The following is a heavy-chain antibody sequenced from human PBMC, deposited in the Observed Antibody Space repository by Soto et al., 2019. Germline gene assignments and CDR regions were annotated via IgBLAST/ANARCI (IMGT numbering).Heavy chain of an antibody. CDR1: GFTFSSYG. Sequence: QVQLVESGGGVVQPGRSLRLSCAASGFTFSSYGMHWVRQAPGKGLEWVAVIWYDGSNKYYADSVKGRFTISRDNSTNTLYLQMNSLRAEDTAVYYCARDKEQWLVHGFYFDYWGQGTLVTVSS. D-gene: IGHD6-19*01. J-gene: IGHJ4*02. V-gene: IGHV3-33*01. CDR2: IWYDGSNK. CDR3: ARDKEQWLVHGFYFDY.